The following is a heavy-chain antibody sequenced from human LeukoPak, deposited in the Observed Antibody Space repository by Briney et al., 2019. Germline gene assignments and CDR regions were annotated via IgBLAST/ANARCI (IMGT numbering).Heavy chain of an antibody. D-gene: IGHD3-10*01. CDR3: VKDRWFGELTVSGWFDP. V-gene: IGHV3-30*18. CDR1: GFTFNSYG. Sequence: QPGGSLRLSCAASGFTFNSYGMHWVRQAPGKGLEWVAAVSYDGSNKYYADSVKGRFTISRDNAKNSLYLQMNSLRAEDTALYYCVKDRWFGELTVSGWFDPWGQGTLVTVSS. CDR2: VSYDGSNK. J-gene: IGHJ5*02.